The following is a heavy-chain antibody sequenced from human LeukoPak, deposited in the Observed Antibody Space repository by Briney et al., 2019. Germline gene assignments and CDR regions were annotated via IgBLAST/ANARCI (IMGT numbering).Heavy chain of an antibody. CDR2: IDHSGST. J-gene: IGHJ6*03. D-gene: IGHD6-19*01. Sequence: SETLSLTCAVYGGSFSGYYWSWIRQPPGKGLGWIGEIDHSGSTNYNPSLKSRVTISLDTSKNQFSLKLSSVTAADTAVYYCARGRGSGWYGVMTPDMDVWGRGTTVTISS. CDR3: ARGRGSGWYGVMTPDMDV. V-gene: IGHV4-34*01. CDR1: GGSFSGYY.